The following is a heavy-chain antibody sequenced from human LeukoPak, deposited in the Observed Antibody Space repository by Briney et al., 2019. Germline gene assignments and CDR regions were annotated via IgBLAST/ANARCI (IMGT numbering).Heavy chain of an antibody. CDR2: ISAYNGNT. D-gene: IGHD5-18*01. Sequence: RQAPXXXXXWMGWISAYNGNTNYAQKLQGRVTMTTDTSTSTAYMELRSLRSDDTAVYYCARQGYSYGISDDYWGQGTLVTVSS. V-gene: IGHV1-18*01. CDR3: ARQGYSYGISDDY. J-gene: IGHJ4*02.